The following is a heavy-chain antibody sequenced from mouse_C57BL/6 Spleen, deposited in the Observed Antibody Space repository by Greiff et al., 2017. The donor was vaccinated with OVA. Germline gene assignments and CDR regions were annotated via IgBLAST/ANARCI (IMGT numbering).Heavy chain of an antibody. CDR2: INPSNGGT. J-gene: IGHJ3*01. CDR1: GYTFTSYW. D-gene: IGHD3-3*01. Sequence: QVQLQQSGTELVKPGASVKLSCKASGYTFTSYWMHWVKQRPGQGLEWIGNINPSNGGTNYNEKFKSKATLTVDKSSSTAYMQLSSLTSEDSAVYYCARQGWDAAWFAYWGQGTLVTVSA. CDR3: ARQGWDAAWFAY. V-gene: IGHV1-53*01.